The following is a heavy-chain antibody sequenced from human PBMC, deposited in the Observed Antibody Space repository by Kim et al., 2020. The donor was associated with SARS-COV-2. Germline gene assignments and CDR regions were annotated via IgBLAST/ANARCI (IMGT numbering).Heavy chain of an antibody. CDR3: ARGSLHGQLVHHYFDY. CDR2: INHSGST. D-gene: IGHD6-6*01. CDR1: GGSFSGYY. V-gene: IGHV4-34*01. J-gene: IGHJ4*02. Sequence: SETLSLTCAVYGGSFSGYYWSWIRQPPGKGLEWIGEINHSGSTNYNPSLKSRVTISVDTSKNQFSLKLSSVTAADTAVYYCARGSLHGQLVHHYFDYWGQGTLVTVSS.